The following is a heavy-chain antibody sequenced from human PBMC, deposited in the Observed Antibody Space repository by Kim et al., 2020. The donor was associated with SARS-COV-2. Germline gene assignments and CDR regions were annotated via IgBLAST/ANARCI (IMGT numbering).Heavy chain of an antibody. J-gene: IGHJ4*02. D-gene: IGHD3-3*01. Sequence: GGTTDYAAPVKGRFTISRDDSKNTLYLQMNSLKTEDTAVYYCTTDYDSDYWGQGTLVTVSS. V-gene: IGHV3-15*01. CDR2: GGTT. CDR3: TTDYDSDY.